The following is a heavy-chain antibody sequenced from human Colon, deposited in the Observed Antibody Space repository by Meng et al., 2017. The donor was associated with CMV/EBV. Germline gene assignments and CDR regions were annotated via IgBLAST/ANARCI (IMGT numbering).Heavy chain of an antibody. CDR1: GDSIKAGDY. D-gene: IGHD3-3*01. CDR3: ARALDFWSVPDY. CDR2: LYHSGGR. Sequence: SETLSLTCSVSGDSIKAGDYWGWIRQPPGQGLEWIGSLYHSGGRYYNPALRSRVTLSVDTSKNQFSLHLASVSVADTAIYFCARALDFWSVPDYWGQGMLVTVSS. V-gene: IGHV4-38-2*02. J-gene: IGHJ4*02.